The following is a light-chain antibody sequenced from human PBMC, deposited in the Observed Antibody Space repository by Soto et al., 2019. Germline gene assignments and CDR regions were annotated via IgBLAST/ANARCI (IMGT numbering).Light chain of an antibody. CDR2: WAS. CDR3: QQYYSMPCT. CDR1: QSVSYSSNNKNY. V-gene: IGKV4-1*01. J-gene: IGKJ3*01. Sequence: DIVMTQSPDSLAVSLGERATINCKSSQSVSYSSNNKNYLAWYQQKVGQSPKLLIYWASTRESGVPARFRGSGSGTDFSLTISSLQAEDVAVYYCQQYYSMPCTFGPGTKVDIK.